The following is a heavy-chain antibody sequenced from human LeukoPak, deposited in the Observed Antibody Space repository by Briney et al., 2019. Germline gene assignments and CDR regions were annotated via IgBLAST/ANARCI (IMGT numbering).Heavy chain of an antibody. J-gene: IGHJ4*02. CDR3: ARMGDYYDSSGYYRFDY. D-gene: IGHD3-22*01. CDR2: IYYSGST. Sequence: SETLSLTCTVSGGSISSSSYYWGWIRQPPGKGLEWIGSIYYSGSTYYNPSLKSRVTISVDTSKNQFSLKLSSVTAADTAVYYCARMGDYYDSSGYYRFDYWGQGTLVTVSS. V-gene: IGHV4-39*01. CDR1: GGSISSSSYY.